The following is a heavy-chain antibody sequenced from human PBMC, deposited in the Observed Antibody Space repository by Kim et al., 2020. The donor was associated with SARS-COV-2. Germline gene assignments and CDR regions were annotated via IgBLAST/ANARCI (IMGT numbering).Heavy chain of an antibody. CDR2: IDPSDSYT. V-gene: IGHV5-10-1*01. Sequence: GESLKISCKGSGYSFTSYWISWVRQMPGKGLEWMGRIDPSDSYTNYSPSFQGHVTISADKSISTAYLQWSSLKASDTAMYYCARCAFIAVAGTGFDPWGQGTLVTVSS. CDR1: GYSFTSYW. D-gene: IGHD6-19*01. CDR3: ARCAFIAVAGTGFDP. J-gene: IGHJ5*02.